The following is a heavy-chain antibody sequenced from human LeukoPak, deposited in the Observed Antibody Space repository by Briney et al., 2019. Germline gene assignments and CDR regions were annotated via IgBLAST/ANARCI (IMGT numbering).Heavy chain of an antibody. V-gene: IGHV1-8*01. Sequence: GASVKVSCKASGYTFTSYDINWVRQATGQGLEWMGWMNPNSGNTGYAQKFQGRVTMTRNTSISTAYMELSSLRSEDTAVYYCATTIPYYDNSGRKTQVAFDIWGQGTMVTVSS. CDR2: MNPNSGNT. D-gene: IGHD3-22*01. CDR1: GYTFTSYD. CDR3: ATTIPYYDNSGRKTQVAFDI. J-gene: IGHJ3*02.